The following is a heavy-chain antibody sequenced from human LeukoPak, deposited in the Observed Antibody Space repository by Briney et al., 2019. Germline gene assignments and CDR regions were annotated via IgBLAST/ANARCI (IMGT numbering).Heavy chain of an antibody. J-gene: IGHJ6*03. V-gene: IGHV1-69*13. CDR2: IIPIFGTA. CDR3: ARVPTVTTDYYYYMDV. Sequence: SVKVSCKASGGTFSSYAISWVRQAPGQGLEWMGGIIPIFGTANYAQKFQGRVTITADESTSTAYMELSSLRSGDTAVYYCARVPTVTTDYYYYMDVWAKGTTVTVSS. CDR1: GGTFSSYA. D-gene: IGHD4-11*01.